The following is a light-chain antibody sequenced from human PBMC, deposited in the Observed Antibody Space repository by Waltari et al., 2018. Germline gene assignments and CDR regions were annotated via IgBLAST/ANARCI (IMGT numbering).Light chain of an antibody. Sequence: DVQMTQSPSFLSASVGDGVTITCRASQTISGRLAWYQQKPGAAPKLLIYKASNLDGGVPSRFSCSDSGAEFTLTISSLQPDDFATYYCQQYNEFPWTFGQGTKVDIK. CDR2: KAS. CDR3: QQYNEFPWT. V-gene: IGKV1-5*03. J-gene: IGKJ1*01. CDR1: QTISGR.